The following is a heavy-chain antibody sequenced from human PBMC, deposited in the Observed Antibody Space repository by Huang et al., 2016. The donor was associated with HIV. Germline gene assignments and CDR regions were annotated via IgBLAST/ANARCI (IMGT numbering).Heavy chain of an antibody. CDR2: IIPILGTA. CDR3: ARDGGRGYSYGYMDY. CDR1: GGTFNSQT. J-gene: IGHJ4*02. D-gene: IGHD5-18*01. Sequence: QVQLLQSGAEVKKPGSSVKVSCKASGGTFNSQTVSWVRQAPGQGLEWMGGIIPILGTANYAQKFQGRVTITADDSTSTAYMELNSLISEDTAMYYCARDGGRGYSYGYMDYWGQGTLVTVSS. V-gene: IGHV1-69*13.